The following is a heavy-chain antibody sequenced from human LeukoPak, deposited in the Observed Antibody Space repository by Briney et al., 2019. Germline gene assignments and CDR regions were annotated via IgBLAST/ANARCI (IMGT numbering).Heavy chain of an antibody. CDR1: GFTFSHYE. Sequence: GGSLRLSCAASGFTFSHYEMNWVRLAPGRGLEWVSYISSSGGTMYYSDSVKGRFTISRDNAKNTLYLQMNSLRADDTAVYYCARSYDYWGQGTLVTVSS. CDR2: ISSSGGTM. V-gene: IGHV3-48*03. CDR3: ARSYDY. J-gene: IGHJ4*02.